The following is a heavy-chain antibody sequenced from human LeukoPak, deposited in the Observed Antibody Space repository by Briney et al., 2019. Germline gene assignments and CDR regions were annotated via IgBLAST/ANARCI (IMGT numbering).Heavy chain of an antibody. CDR2: ISYDGSNN. CDR3: ARDLYKREGTFDY. Sequence: GGSLRLSCAASGFTFSSYAMHWVRQAPGKGLEWVAVISYDGSNNYYADSVKGRFTISRDNSKNTLYLQMDSLRAEDTAVYYCARDLYKREGTFDYWGQGTLVTVSS. V-gene: IGHV3-30-3*01. J-gene: IGHJ4*02. CDR1: GFTFSSYA. D-gene: IGHD1-14*01.